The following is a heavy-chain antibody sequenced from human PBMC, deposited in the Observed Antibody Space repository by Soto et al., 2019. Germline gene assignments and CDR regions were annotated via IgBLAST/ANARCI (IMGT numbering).Heavy chain of an antibody. CDR1: GYTFTSYY. D-gene: IGHD2-21*01. CDR2: INPSGGST. V-gene: IGHV1-46*03. CDR3: ARVIPGNHVESNRLDP. J-gene: IGHJ5*02. Sequence: ASVKVSCKASGYTFTSYYMHWVRQAPGQGLEWMGIINPSGGSTSYAQKFQGRVTMTRDTSTSTVYMELSSLRSEDTAVYYCARVIPGNHVESNRLDPWGQGTLVTVSS.